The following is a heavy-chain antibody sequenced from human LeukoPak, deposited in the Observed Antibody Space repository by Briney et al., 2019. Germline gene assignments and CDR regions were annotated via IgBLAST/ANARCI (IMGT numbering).Heavy chain of an antibody. CDR2: MNPNSGNT. Sequence: ASVKVSCKASGYTFTSYDINWVRQATGQGLEWMGWMNPNSGNTGYAQKLQGRVTITRNTSISTAYMGLSSLRSEDTAVYYCASPIGGGDAFDIWGQGTMVTVSS. V-gene: IGHV1-8*03. J-gene: IGHJ3*02. CDR1: GYTFTSYD. CDR3: ASPIGGGDAFDI. D-gene: IGHD3-10*01.